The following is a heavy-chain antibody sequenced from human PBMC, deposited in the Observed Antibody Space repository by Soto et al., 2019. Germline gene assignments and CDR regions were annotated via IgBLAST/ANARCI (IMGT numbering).Heavy chain of an antibody. V-gene: IGHV4-38-2*02. CDR2: LYHSGST. Sequence: PSETLSLTCVVSGFSITNGDYWGWIRQPPGKGLEWIGSLYHSGSTYYNPSLKSRVTIAVDTSKNQFSLKVSSVTAADTAVYYCARDWAPRPGYNGARWFDPWGQGTLVTVSS. CDR1: GFSITNGDY. D-gene: IGHD1-1*01. J-gene: IGHJ5*02. CDR3: ARDWAPRPGYNGARWFDP.